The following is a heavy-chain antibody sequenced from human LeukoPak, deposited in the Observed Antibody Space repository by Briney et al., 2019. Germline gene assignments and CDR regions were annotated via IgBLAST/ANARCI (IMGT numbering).Heavy chain of an antibody. D-gene: IGHD3-9*01. CDR3: TRDTYFDTTGYPNWFDP. V-gene: IGHV3-21*01. CDR2: ISSGGSDK. J-gene: IGHJ5*02. Sequence: GGSLRLSCAASGSTFSNSYMHWVRQAPGKGLEWVSSISSGGSDKKYADSVKGRFTISRDNAKDLLFLQLSSLGVGDTALYYCTRDTYFDTTGYPNWFDPWGQGTLVTVSS. CDR1: GSTFSNSY.